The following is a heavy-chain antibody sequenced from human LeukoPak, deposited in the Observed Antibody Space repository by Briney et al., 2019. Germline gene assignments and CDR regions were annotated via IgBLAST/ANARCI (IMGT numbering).Heavy chain of an antibody. CDR1: GGSISSYY. J-gene: IGHJ5*02. Sequence: SETLSLTCTVSGGSISSYYWSWIRQPPGKGLEWIGYIYYSGSTNYNPSLKSRVTISVDTSKNQFSLKLSSVTAADTAVYYCARVSGGYGKWWFDPWGQGTLVTVSS. CDR3: ARVSGGYGKWWFDP. V-gene: IGHV4-59*01. CDR2: IYYSGST. D-gene: IGHD5-12*01.